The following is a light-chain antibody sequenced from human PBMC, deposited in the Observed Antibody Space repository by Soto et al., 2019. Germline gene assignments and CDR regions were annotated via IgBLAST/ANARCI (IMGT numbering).Light chain of an antibody. V-gene: IGLV2-14*01. CDR3: ISYTGSSTSYV. CDR2: EVT. CDR1: SSDVGRYSH. J-gene: IGLJ1*01. Sequence: QSVLTQPASVSGSPGQSITISCSGTSSDVGRYSHVAWYQQFPGKTPKLIIYEVTYRPSGVSHRFSASKSGNTASLTISGLQAGDEADYYCISYTGSSTSYVFGTGTKVTVL.